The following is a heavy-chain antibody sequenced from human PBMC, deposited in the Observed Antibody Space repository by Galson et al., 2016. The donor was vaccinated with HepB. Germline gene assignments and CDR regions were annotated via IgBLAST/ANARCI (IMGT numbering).Heavy chain of an antibody. D-gene: IGHD3-10*01. J-gene: IGHJ4*02. CDR1: GFTLSSYW. CDR3: ARDAGGFDC. CDR2: IKQDGSVQ. Sequence: SLRLSCAASGFTLSSYWMSWVRQAPGKGREWVANIKQDGSVQHYVDSVMGRFTISQDNAKNSLYLQMNSLRGEDTAVYYCARDAGGFDCWGQGTPVIVSS. V-gene: IGHV3-7*04.